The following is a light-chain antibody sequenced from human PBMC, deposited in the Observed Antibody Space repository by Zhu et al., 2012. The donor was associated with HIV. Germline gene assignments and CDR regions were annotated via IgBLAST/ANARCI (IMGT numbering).Light chain of an antibody. V-gene: IGKV3-20*01. J-gene: IGKJ4*01. CDR1: QSVSGSF. Sequence: EIVLTQSPGTLSLSPGERATLSCRASQSVSGSFLAWYQQKPGQAPRLLIYGATSRAIAIPDRFSGSGSGTDFSLTITRLEPEDFAVYYCQQYGSSPLTFGGGTKVDIK. CDR3: QQYGSSPLT. CDR2: GAT.